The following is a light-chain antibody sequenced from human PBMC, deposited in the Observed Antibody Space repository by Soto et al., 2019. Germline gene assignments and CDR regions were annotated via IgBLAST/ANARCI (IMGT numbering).Light chain of an antibody. Sequence: QSALTQPASVSGSPGQSITISCTGTSSDVGDRNYVSWYQQHPGKAPKLMIYEVNNRPSGVSTRFSGSKSGNTASLTISGLQAEDEADYYCSSYTTIGTWVFGGGTKLTVL. V-gene: IGLV2-14*01. J-gene: IGLJ3*02. CDR1: SSDVGDRNY. CDR3: SSYTTIGTWV. CDR2: EVN.